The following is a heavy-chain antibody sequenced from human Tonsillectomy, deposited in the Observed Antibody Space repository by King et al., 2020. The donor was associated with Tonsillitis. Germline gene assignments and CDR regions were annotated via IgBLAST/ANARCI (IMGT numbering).Heavy chain of an antibody. CDR1: GFTFSNYG. CDR2: IWYDGSNK. D-gene: IGHD3-22*01. Sequence: VQLVESGGGVVQPGRSLRLSCAASGFTFSNYGMHWVSQAPGKGLEWVAVIWYDGSNKFYADSVKGRFTISRDNSKNTLYLQMNSLRAEDTAVYYCARALGSSGYRFDYWGQGTLVTVSS. CDR3: ARALGSSGYRFDY. V-gene: IGHV3-33*08. J-gene: IGHJ4*02.